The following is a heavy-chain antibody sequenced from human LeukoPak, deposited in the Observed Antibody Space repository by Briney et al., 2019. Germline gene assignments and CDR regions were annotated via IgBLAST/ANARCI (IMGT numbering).Heavy chain of an antibody. D-gene: IGHD3-3*01. Sequence: PSETLSLTCAVYGGSFSGYYWSWIRQPPGKGLEWIGEINHSGSTNYNPSLKSRVNISVDTSKNQFSLKLSSVTAADTAVYYCGRHGDYYYYMDVWGKGTTVTISS. J-gene: IGHJ6*03. CDR2: INHSGST. CDR3: GRHGDYYYYMDV. CDR1: GGSFSGYY. V-gene: IGHV4-34*01.